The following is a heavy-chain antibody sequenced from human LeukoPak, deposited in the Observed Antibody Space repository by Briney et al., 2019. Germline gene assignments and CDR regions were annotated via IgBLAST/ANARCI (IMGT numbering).Heavy chain of an antibody. CDR3: AKDLHNYGLDV. V-gene: IGHV3-66*02. CDR2: LASDDRT. J-gene: IGHJ6*02. Sequence: GGSLRLSCAASGFDVSTMWMIWVRQVPGKGLEWISVLASDDRTHYADSVKGRFSISRDNLKNTIYLQMSSLRVEDTALYYCAKDLHNYGLDVWGQGTTVTVSS. CDR1: GFDVSTMW.